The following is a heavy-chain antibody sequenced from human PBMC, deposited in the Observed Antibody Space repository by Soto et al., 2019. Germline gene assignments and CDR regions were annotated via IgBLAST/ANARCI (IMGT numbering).Heavy chain of an antibody. CDR1: GFTFSSYS. D-gene: IGHD2-2*01. CDR2: ISSSSSYI. Sequence: GGSLRLSCAASGFTFSSYSMNWVRQAPGKGLEWVSSISSSSSYIYYADSVKGRFTISRDNAKNSLYLQMNSLRAEDTAVYYCARDSTYCSSTSCYNWFDPWGQGTLVTVSS. J-gene: IGHJ5*02. CDR3: ARDSTYCSSTSCYNWFDP. V-gene: IGHV3-21*01.